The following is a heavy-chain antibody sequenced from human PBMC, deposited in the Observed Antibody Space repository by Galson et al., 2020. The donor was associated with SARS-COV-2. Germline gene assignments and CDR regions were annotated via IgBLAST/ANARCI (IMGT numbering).Heavy chain of an antibody. Sequence: TGGSLRLSCAASGFTFSMYLMSWVRQAPGKGLEWVANIKEDGSEKYYVESVKGRFTISRDNAKNSLYLQMNSLRTEDTAVYYCARRTSYYKYFDSWGQGTLVTVSS. D-gene: IGHD2-2*01. J-gene: IGHJ4*02. CDR1: GFTFSMYL. CDR2: IKEDGSEK. CDR3: ARRTSYYKYFDS. V-gene: IGHV3-7*01.